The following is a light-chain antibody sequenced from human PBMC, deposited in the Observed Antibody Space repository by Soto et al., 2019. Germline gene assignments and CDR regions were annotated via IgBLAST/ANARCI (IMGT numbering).Light chain of an antibody. CDR3: QHYISYSEA. CDR1: QTISSW. J-gene: IGKJ1*01. CDR2: KAS. V-gene: IGKV1-5*03. Sequence: DIQMTQSPSTLSGSVGDRVTITCRASQTISSWLAWYQQKPGKAPKLLIYKASTLKSGVPSRFSGSGSGTEFTLTISSLQPDDFATYYCQHYISYSEASGQGTKVDIK.